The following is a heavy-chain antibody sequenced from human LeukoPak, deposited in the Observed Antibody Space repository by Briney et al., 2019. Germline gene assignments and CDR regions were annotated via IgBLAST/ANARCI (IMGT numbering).Heavy chain of an antibody. D-gene: IGHD5-12*01. CDR1: GGSFSGYS. J-gene: IGHJ4*02. CDR3: ARSDIVAAIGNY. Sequence: SETLSLTCAVYGGSFSGYSWSWIRQHPGKGLEWIGYIYYSGSTYYNPSLKSRVTISIDTSKNQFSLRLSSVTAADTAVYYCARSDIVAAIGNYWGQGTLVTVSS. CDR2: IYYSGST. V-gene: IGHV4-31*11.